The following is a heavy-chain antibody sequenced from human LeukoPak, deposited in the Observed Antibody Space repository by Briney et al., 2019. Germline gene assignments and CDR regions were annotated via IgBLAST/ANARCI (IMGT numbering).Heavy chain of an antibody. CDR3: ARLLPAARYYYYYYMDV. D-gene: IGHD2-2*01. Sequence: KPSETLSITCTVSGYSISSGYYWGWIRQPPGKGLEWIGSIYHSGGTYYNPSLKSRVTISVDTSKNQFSLKLSSVTAADTAVYYCARLLPAARYYYYYYMDVWGKGTTVTVSS. J-gene: IGHJ6*03. V-gene: IGHV4-38-2*02. CDR1: GYSISSGYY. CDR2: IYHSGGT.